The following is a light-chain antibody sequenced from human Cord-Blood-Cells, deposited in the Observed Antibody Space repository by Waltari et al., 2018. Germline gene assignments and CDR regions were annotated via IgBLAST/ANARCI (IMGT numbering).Light chain of an antibody. CDR1: SSDVGSYNL. Sequence: QSALTQPASVSGSPGQSITISCTGTSSDVGSYNLVPWYQQHPGKAPKLMIYEGSKRPSGVSNRFAGSKSGKTASLTIAGLQAEDEADYYCCSSAGSSTAVFGGGTKLTVL. J-gene: IGLJ2*01. CDR2: EGS. CDR3: CSSAGSSTAV. V-gene: IGLV2-23*01.